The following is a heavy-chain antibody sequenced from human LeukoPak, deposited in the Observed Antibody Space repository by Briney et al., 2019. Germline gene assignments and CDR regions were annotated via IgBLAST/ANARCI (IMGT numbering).Heavy chain of an antibody. CDR1: GGSFSGYY. Sequence: PSETLSLTCAVYGGSFSGYYWSWIRQPPGKGLEWIGEINHSGSTNYNPSLKSRVTISVDTSKNQFSLKLSSVTAADTAVYYCARGMYYDFWSGYSYNWFDPWGQGTLVTVSS. V-gene: IGHV4-34*01. CDR2: INHSGST. D-gene: IGHD3-3*01. CDR3: ARGMYYDFWSGYSYNWFDP. J-gene: IGHJ5*02.